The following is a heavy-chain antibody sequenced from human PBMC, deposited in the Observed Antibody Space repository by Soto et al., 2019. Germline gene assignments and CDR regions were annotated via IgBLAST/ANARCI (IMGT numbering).Heavy chain of an antibody. Sequence: GGSLRLSCAASGFTFSSYAMSWVRQAPGKGREWVSAISGSGGSTYYADSVKGRFTISRDNSKNTLYLQMNSLRAEDTAVYYCAKAAYYYDSSGYGAWGQGTLVTVSS. CDR2: ISGSGGST. CDR3: AKAAYYYDSSGYGA. V-gene: IGHV3-23*01. D-gene: IGHD3-22*01. J-gene: IGHJ5*02. CDR1: GFTFSSYA.